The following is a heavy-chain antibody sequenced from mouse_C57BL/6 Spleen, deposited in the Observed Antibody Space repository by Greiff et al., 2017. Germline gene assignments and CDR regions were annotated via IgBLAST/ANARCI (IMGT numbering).Heavy chain of an antibody. CDR3: ARTSIYYYGPFAY. Sequence: VHVKQSGPELVKPGASVKISCKASGYSFTGYYMNWVKQSPEKSLEWIGEINPSTGGTTYNQKFKAKATLTVDKSSSTAYMQLKSLTSEDSAVYYCARTSIYYYGPFAYWGQGTLVTVSA. V-gene: IGHV1-42*01. J-gene: IGHJ3*01. CDR2: INPSTGGT. CDR1: GYSFTGYY. D-gene: IGHD1-1*01.